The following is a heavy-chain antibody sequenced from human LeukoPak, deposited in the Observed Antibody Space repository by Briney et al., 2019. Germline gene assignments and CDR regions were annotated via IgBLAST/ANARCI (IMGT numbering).Heavy chain of an antibody. CDR3: ARDGGSYNFDY. CDR1: GFTFSSHS. CDR2: ISSSSSYI. D-gene: IGHD2-15*01. Sequence: GGSLRLSCAASGFTFSSHSMNWVRQAPGKGLEWVSSISSSSSYIYYADSVKGRFTISRDNAKNSLYLQMNSLRAEDTAVYYCARDGGSYNFDYWGQGTLVTVSS. J-gene: IGHJ4*02. V-gene: IGHV3-21*01.